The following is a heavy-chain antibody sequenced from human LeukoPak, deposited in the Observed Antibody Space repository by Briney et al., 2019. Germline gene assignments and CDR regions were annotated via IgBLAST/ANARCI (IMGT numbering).Heavy chain of an antibody. CDR2: INHSGST. CDR1: GGSFSGYY. CDR3: ARASPWDLDY. V-gene: IGHV4-34*01. D-gene: IGHD1-26*01. Sequence: ETSQTLSLTRAVYGGSFSGYYWSWIRQPPGKWLEWLGEINHSGSTNYNPSFKSRVTISVDTSKNQFSLKLSSVTAADTAVYYCARASPWDLDYWGQGTLVTGSS. J-gene: IGHJ4*02.